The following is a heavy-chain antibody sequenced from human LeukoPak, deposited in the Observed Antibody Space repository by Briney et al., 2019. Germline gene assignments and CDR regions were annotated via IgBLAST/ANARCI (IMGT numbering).Heavy chain of an antibody. CDR1: GYTFTSYG. D-gene: IGHD3-3*01. Sequence: SVKVSCKASGYTFTSYGISWVRQAPGQGLEWMGIINPSGGSTSYAQKFQGRVTMTRDTSTSTVYMELSSLRSEDTAVYYCARGGGTADFWSGYGENFDYWGQGTLVTVSS. V-gene: IGHV1-46*01. CDR2: INPSGGST. CDR3: ARGGGTADFWSGYGENFDY. J-gene: IGHJ4*02.